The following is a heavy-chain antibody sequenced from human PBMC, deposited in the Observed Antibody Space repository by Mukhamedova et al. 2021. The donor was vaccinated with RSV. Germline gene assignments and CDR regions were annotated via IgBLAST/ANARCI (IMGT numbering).Heavy chain of an antibody. Sequence: VIYSGSSTTYYADPVKGRFTISRDNSKNTLYLQMSSLRAEDTAVYYCAKYATTATNMLYYFDYWGQGTLVTVPS. V-gene: IGHV3-23*03. J-gene: IGHJ4*02. CDR2: IYSGSSTT. D-gene: IGHD4-11*01. CDR3: AKYATTATNMLYYFDY.